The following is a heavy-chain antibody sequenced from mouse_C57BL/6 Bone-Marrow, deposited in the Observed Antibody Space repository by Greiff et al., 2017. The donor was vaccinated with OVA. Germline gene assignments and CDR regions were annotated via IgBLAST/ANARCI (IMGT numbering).Heavy chain of an antibody. CDR3: ARYKGYPFDY. D-gene: IGHD2-2*01. CDR1: GFTFTDYY. J-gene: IGHJ2*01. Sequence: EVQLVESGGGLVQPGGSLSLSCAASGFTFTDYYMSWVRQPPGKALEWLGFIRNKANGYTTEYSASVKGRFTISRDNSQSILYLQMNALRAEDSATYYCARYKGYPFDYWGQGTTLTVSS. V-gene: IGHV7-3*01. CDR2: IRNKANGYTT.